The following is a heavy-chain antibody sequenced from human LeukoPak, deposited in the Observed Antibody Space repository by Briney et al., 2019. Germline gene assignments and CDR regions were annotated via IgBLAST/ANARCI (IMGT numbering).Heavy chain of an antibody. CDR2: INPDGNKK. Sequence: GGSLRLSCAVSGLTFSSSWMDWVRKAPGKGLEWVASINPDGNKKYFADSVKGRFTISRDNAENSLYLQMNSLRVEDTAFYYCARDLAYSRLDYWGQGMLVTVSS. CDR3: ARDLAYSRLDY. D-gene: IGHD5-18*01. V-gene: IGHV3-7*01. J-gene: IGHJ4*02. CDR1: GLTFSSSW.